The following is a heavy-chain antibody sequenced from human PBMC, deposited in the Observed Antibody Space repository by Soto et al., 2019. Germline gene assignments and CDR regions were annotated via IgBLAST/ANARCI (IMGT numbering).Heavy chain of an antibody. CDR3: AKDTGDYYDSSATFGSTFDY. CDR1: AFTFSSYA. CDR2: ISGSGGST. V-gene: IGHV3-23*01. J-gene: IGHJ4*02. D-gene: IGHD3-22*01. Sequence: GGSLRLSCAASAFTFSSYAMTWVRQAPGKGLEWVSAISGSGGSTYYADSVKGRFTISRDNSKNTLYLQMNSLRAEDTAVYYCAKDTGDYYDSSATFGSTFDYWGQGTLVTVSS.